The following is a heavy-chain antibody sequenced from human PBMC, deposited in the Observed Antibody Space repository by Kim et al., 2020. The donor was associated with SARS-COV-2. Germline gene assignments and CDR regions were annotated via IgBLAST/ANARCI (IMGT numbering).Heavy chain of an antibody. Sequence: SETLSLTCAVYGGSFSGYYWSWIRQPPGKGLEWIGEINHSGSTNYNPSLKSRVTISVETSKNQFSLKLSSVTAADTAVYYCARAYLTITMIVVVITTSSYFDYWGQGTLVTVSS. J-gene: IGHJ4*02. CDR1: GGSFSGYY. D-gene: IGHD3-22*01. CDR3: ARAYLTITMIVVVITTSSYFDY. CDR2: INHSGST. V-gene: IGHV4-34*01.